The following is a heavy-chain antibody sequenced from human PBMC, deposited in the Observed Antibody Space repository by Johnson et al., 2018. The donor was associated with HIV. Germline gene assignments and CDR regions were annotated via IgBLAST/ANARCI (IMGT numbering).Heavy chain of an antibody. V-gene: IGHV3-72*01. CDR1: GFTFSDHY. D-gene: IGHD2-21*01. CDR2: SKHKPNSYTT. J-gene: IGHJ3*02. Sequence: VQLVESGGGLVQPGGSLRLSCAASGFTFSDHYMDWVRQAPGKGLEWVGRSKHKPNSYTTEYAASVKGRFTISRDDSKNSLYLQMNSLKIEDTAVYYCARDGYSGGFDIWGQGTMVTVSS. CDR3: ARDGYSGGFDI.